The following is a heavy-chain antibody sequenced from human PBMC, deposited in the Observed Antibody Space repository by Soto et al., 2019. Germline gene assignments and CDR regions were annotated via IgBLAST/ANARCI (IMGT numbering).Heavy chain of an antibody. V-gene: IGHV3-53*01. CDR1: GFNVNSDY. J-gene: IGHJ4*02. D-gene: IGHD1-26*01. Sequence: PGGSLRISCAASGFNVNSDYMNWVRQTPGKGLEWVASIYSGDTTYYADSVRGRFTISSDKSKNTLYFQLSSLRIEDTAVYYCTRDGRGLGRLSLFEYWGQGVMVTVS. CDR2: IYSGDTT. CDR3: TRDGRGLGRLSLFEY.